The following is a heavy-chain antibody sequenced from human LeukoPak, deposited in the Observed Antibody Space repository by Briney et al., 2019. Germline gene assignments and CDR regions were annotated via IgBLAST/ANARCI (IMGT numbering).Heavy chain of an antibody. V-gene: IGHV6-1*01. CDR3: ARRLTQYDCFDL. CDR1: GDSVSSNSVT. CDR2: TYYRSTWYN. J-gene: IGHJ5*02. D-gene: IGHD2-2*01. Sequence: QTLSLTCAISGDSVSSNSVTWNWIRQSPSRGLEWLGRTYYRSTWYNDYAVSVRGRITVNPDTSKNQFSLHLNSVTPEDTAVYYCARRLTQYDCFDLWGQGILVTVSS.